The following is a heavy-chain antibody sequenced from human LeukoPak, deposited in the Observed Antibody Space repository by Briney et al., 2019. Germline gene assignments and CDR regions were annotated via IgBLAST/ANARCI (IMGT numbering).Heavy chain of an antibody. Sequence: SETLSLTGAGSGGSISSGGYSWRWIRQPPGKGLEWIGYIYHSGSTYYNPSLKSRVTISVDRSKNQFSLKLSSVTAADTAVYYCARGKGGIIDYWGQGTLVTVSS. J-gene: IGHJ4*02. CDR1: GGSISSGGYS. V-gene: IGHV4-30-2*01. CDR3: ARGKGGIIDY. CDR2: IYHSGST. D-gene: IGHD1-26*01.